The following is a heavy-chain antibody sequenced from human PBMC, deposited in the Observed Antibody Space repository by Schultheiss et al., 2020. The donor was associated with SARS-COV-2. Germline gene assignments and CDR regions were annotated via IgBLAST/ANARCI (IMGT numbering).Heavy chain of an antibody. Sequence: ASVKVSCKASGYTFTGYYMHWVRQAPGQGLEWMGWINPNSGGTNYAQKFQGWVTMTRDTSISTAYMELSRLRSDDTAVYYCARGLDYYDSSGYYQDAFDIWGQGTMVTVSS. D-gene: IGHD3-22*01. V-gene: IGHV1-2*04. CDR1: GYTFTGYY. CDR3: ARGLDYYDSSGYYQDAFDI. J-gene: IGHJ3*02. CDR2: INPNSGGT.